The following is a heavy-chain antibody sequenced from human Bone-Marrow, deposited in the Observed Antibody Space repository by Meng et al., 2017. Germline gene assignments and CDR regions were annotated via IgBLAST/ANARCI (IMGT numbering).Heavy chain of an antibody. V-gene: IGHV3-30*04. J-gene: IGHJ2*01. CDR1: GFTFSSYA. D-gene: IGHD4-23*01. Sequence: VQLVESGGGVVQPGRSRRLSWAASGFTFSSYAMHWVRQAPGKGLEWVAVISYDGSNKYYADSVKGRFTISRDNSKNTLYLQMNSLRAEDTAVYYCARFDDYGGNSGRDLWGRGTLVTVSS. CDR2: ISYDGSNK. CDR3: ARFDDYGGNSGRDL.